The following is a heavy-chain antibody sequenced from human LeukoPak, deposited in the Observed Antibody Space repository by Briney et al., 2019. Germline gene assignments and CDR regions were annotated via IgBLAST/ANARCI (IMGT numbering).Heavy chain of an antibody. D-gene: IGHD5-12*01. CDR1: GYTFTSYG. J-gene: IGHJ5*02. V-gene: IGHV1-18*01. Sequence: GASVKVSCKASGYTFTSYGISWVRQAPGQGLEWMGWISAYNGNTNYAQKLQGRVTMTTDTSTSTAYMELRSLRSDDTAVYYCARDRVDIVVTTNNWFDPWGQGTLVTVSS. CDR2: ISAYNGNT. CDR3: ARDRVDIVVTTNNWFDP.